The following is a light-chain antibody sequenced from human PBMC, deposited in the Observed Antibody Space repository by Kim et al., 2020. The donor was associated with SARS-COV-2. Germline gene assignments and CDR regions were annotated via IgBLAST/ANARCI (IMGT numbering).Light chain of an antibody. V-gene: IGKV1-27*01. J-gene: IGKJ1*01. CDR2: YAS. CDR3: QKSISAPRT. Sequence: DIQMTQSPSSLSASLGDRVTITCRASQGISNHLAWYQHKPGKVPKLLMYYASTLQSGVPSRFSGSGSGTDFTLTISSLQPEDVATYYCQKSISAPRTFGQGTKLEI. CDR1: QGISNH.